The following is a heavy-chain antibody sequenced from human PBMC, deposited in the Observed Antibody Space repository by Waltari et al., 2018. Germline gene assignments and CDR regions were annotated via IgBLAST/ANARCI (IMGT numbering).Heavy chain of an antibody. V-gene: IGHV1-69*05. CDR2: IIPIFGTA. CDR3: ARVPLVGATGGGYAFDI. J-gene: IGHJ3*02. CDR1: GGTFSSYA. Sequence: QVQLVQSGAEVKKPGSSVKVSCKASGGTFSSYAISWVRQAPGQGLEWMGGIIPIFGTANYAQKFQGRVTITTDESTSTAYMELSSLRSEDTAVYYCARVPLVGATGGGYAFDIWGQGTMVTVSS. D-gene: IGHD1-26*01.